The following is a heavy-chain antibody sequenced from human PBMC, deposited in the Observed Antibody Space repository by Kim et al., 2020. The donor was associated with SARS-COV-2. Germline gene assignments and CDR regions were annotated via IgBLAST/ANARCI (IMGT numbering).Heavy chain of an antibody. CDR3: TTYGQGRFDY. CDR2: IKSKTYGGTT. D-gene: IGHD1-26*01. Sequence: GGSLRLSCAASGFTFSNAWMSWVRQAPGKGLEWVGRIKSKTYGGTTDYAAPVKGRFTISRDDSKNTLYLQMNSLKTEDTAVYYCTTYGQGRFDYWGQGTLVTVSS. CDR1: GFTFSNAW. V-gene: IGHV3-15*01. J-gene: IGHJ4*02.